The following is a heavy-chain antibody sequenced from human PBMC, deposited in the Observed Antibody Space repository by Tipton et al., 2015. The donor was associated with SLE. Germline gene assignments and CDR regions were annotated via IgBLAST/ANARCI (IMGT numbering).Heavy chain of an antibody. Sequence: LRLSYTVSGGSISSYYWSWIRQPPGKGLEWIGYIYYSGSTNYNPSLKSRVTISVDTSKNQFSLKLSSVTAADTAVYYCASGRAVAGGDSFDYWGQGTLVTVSS. CDR2: IYYSGST. CDR3: ASGRAVAGGDSFDY. V-gene: IGHV4-59*01. J-gene: IGHJ4*02. CDR1: GGSISSYY. D-gene: IGHD6-19*01.